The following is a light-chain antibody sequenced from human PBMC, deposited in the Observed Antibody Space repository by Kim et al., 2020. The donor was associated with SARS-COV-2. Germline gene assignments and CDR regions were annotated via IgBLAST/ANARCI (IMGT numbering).Light chain of an antibody. CDR1: QSISNY. J-gene: IGKJ1*01. CDR3: QQYSTYST. V-gene: IGKV1-5*03. Sequence: SAYVGDRVTITCRASQSISNYLAWYQQKLGKAPNLLIHTVSSLESGVPSRFSGSGSGTEFTLTISSLQPDDFATYYCQQYSTYSTFGQGTKVDIK. CDR2: TVS.